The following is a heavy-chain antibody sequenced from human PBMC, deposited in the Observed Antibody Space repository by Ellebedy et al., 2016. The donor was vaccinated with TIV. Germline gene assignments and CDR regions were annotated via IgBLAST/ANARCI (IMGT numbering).Heavy chain of an antibody. CDR2: IMGDGTKR. V-gene: IGHV3-7*03. CDR3: TRDSGFGNGTNSYDAFDL. J-gene: IGHJ3*01. D-gene: IGHD3-10*01. Sequence: GGSLRLSXAASGFTFSAFGMTWVRQAPGKGLEWVANIMGDGTKRNSVDSVTGRFTISRANAKNSLSLQMKSLRAEDTAVYFCTRDSGFGNGTNSYDAFDLWGQGTMVTVSS. CDR1: GFTFSAFG.